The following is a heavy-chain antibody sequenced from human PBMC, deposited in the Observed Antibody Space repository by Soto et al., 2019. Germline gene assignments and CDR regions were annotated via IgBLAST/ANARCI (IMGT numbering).Heavy chain of an antibody. CDR1: GGTFSSYA. J-gene: IGHJ4*02. V-gene: IGHV1-69*13. CDR3: ARAAAGTGTLDY. CDR2: IIPIFGTA. D-gene: IGHD6-13*01. Sequence: SVKVSCKASGGTFSSYAISWVRQAPGQGLEWMGGIIPIFGTANYAQKFQGRVTITADESTSTAYMELSSLRSEDAAVYYCARAAAGTGTLDYWGQGTLVTVSS.